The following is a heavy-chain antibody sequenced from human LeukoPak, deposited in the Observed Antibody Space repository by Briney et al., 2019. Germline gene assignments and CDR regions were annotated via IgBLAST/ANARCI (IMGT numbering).Heavy chain of an antibody. J-gene: IGHJ6*03. CDR2: IRYDGSNK. V-gene: IGHV3-30*02. CDR1: GFTFSSYG. D-gene: IGHD3-10*01. Sequence: GGSLRLSCAASGFTFSSYGMHWVRQAPGKGLEWVAFIRYDGSNKYYADSVKGRFTISRDNSKNTLYLQMNSLRAEDTAVYYRAKDGTYGSGSLSYYYYMDVWGKGTTVTISS. CDR3: AKDGTYGSGSLSYYYYMDV.